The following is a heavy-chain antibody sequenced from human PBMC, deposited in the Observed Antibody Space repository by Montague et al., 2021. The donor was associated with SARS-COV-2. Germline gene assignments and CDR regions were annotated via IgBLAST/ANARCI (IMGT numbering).Heavy chain of an antibody. Sequence: SETLSLTCGVYGGSFGDDHWSWIRQPPGKGLEWIGDIKQSGNTNYNSSLKSRVTISVDTSKNQFSLKLTSVTAADTAVYFCARGHLSVSMIVVVFTSASYYFDYWGQGAQVTVSP. V-gene: IGHV4-34*01. CDR1: GGSFGDDH. D-gene: IGHD3-22*01. CDR2: IKQSGNT. J-gene: IGHJ4*02. CDR3: ARGHLSVSMIVVVFTSASYYFDY.